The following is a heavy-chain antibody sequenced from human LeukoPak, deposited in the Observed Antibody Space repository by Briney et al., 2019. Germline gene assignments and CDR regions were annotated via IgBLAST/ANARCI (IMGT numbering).Heavy chain of an antibody. V-gene: IGHV3-23*01. D-gene: IGHD3/OR15-3a*01. J-gene: IGHJ5*02. Sequence: GGSLRLPCAASGFTFSSYAMSWVRQAPGKGLEWVSAISGSGGSTYYADSVKGRFTISRDSSKNTLYLQMNSLRVEDTAVYSCAKTGTGYFRNWFDPWGQGTLVTVSS. CDR1: GFTFSSYA. CDR3: AKTGTGYFRNWFDP. CDR2: ISGSGGST.